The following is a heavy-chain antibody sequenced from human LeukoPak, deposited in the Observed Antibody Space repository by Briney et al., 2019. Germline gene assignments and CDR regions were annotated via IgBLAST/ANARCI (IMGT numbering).Heavy chain of an antibody. CDR3: ARRRYYDSSGYDAFDI. CDR2: IYPGDSDA. V-gene: IGHV5-51*01. J-gene: IGHJ3*02. Sequence: GESLKISCKGSGYSFTSYWIGWLRQMPGEGLEWMGIIYPGDSDARYSPSFQGQATISADKSISTAYLQWSSLKASDTAMYYCARRRYYDSSGYDAFDIWGQGTMVTVSS. CDR1: GYSFTSYW. D-gene: IGHD3-22*01.